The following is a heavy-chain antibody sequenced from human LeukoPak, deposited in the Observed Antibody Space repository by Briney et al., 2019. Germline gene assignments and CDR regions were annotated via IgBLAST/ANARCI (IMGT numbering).Heavy chain of an antibody. D-gene: IGHD2-21*02. CDR2: IYYSGST. CDR1: GGSISSGGYY. Sequence: SETLSLTCTVSGGSISSGGYYWSWIRQHPGKGLEWTGYIYYSGSTYYNPSLKSRVTISVDTSKNQFSLKLSSVTAADTAVYYCARGYCGGDCYLGGDYYFDYWGQGTLVTVSS. V-gene: IGHV4-31*03. CDR3: ARGYCGGDCYLGGDYYFDY. J-gene: IGHJ4*02.